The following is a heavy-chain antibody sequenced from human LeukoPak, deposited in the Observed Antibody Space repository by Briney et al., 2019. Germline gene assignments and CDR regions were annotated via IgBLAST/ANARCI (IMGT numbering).Heavy chain of an antibody. V-gene: IGHV3-15*01. CDR3: TSGYSYGLYYYYGMDV. CDR2: IKSKTDGGTT. D-gene: IGHD5-18*01. CDR1: GFTFSNAW. J-gene: IGHJ6*02. Sequence: PGGSLRLSCAASGFTFSNAWMSWVRQAPGKGLEWVGRIKSKTDGGTTDYAAPVKGRFTFSRDDSKNTLYLQMNSLKTEDTAVYYCTSGYSYGLYYYYGMDVWGQGTTVTVSS.